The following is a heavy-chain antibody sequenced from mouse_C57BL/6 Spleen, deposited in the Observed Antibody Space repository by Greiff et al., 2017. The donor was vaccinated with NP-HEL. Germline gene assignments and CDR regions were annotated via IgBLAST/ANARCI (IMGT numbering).Heavy chain of an antibody. CDR1: GYTFTSYW. CDR3: ARRGLDDDDEDWFAY. J-gene: IGHJ3*01. CDR2: IDPSDSYT. D-gene: IGHD2-4*01. Sequence: QVQLQQSGAELVMPGASVKLSCKASGYTFTSYWMHWVKQRPGQGLEWIGEIDPSDSYTNYNQKFKGKSTLTVDKSSSTAYMQLSSLTSEDSAVYYCARRGLDDDDEDWFAYWGQGTLVTVSA. V-gene: IGHV1-69*01.